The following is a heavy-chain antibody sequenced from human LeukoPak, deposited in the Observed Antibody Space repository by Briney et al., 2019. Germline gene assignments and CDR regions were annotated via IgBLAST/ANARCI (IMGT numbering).Heavy chain of an antibody. CDR3: TRGSSGRRDY. D-gene: IGHD6-19*01. J-gene: IGHJ4*02. Sequence: ASVKVSCKASGYTFTTCDINWVRQATGQGREWMAWMNANSGNTGYAQSFQGRVTMTRDTSISTAYMEPSNLRSEDTAIYYCTRGSSGRRDYWGQGTLVTVSS. V-gene: IGHV1-8*01. CDR1: GYTFTTCD. CDR2: MNANSGNT.